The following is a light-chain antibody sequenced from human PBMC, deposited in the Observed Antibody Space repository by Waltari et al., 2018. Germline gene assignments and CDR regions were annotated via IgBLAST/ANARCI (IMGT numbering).Light chain of an antibody. Sequence: SYELTQPPSVSVSPGQTARSTCSGAALPKKSAYWYQQKPGPAPVLVSYEDSDRPSGIPERFSGSSSGTMATLTISGAQVEDEADYYCYSTDTSGNHRVFGGGTKLTVL. CDR3: YSTDTSGNHRV. CDR1: ALPKKS. V-gene: IGLV3-10*01. CDR2: EDS. J-gene: IGLJ3*02.